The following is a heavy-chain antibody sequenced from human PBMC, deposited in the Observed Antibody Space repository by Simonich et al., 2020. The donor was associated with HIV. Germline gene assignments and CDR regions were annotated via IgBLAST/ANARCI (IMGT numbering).Heavy chain of an antibody. Sequence: QVQLQESGPGLVKPSGTLSLTCAVSGGSISSRNWWSWVRQPPGKGLEWIGEIFHSEITNDNPSLKSRVTRAVDKSKNQFSLKLSSVTAADTAVYYCARDEARIAAAGTQDWGQGTLVTVSS. CDR1: GGSISSRNW. J-gene: IGHJ4*02. CDR3: ARDEARIAAAGTQD. V-gene: IGHV4-4*02. CDR2: IFHSEIT. D-gene: IGHD6-13*01.